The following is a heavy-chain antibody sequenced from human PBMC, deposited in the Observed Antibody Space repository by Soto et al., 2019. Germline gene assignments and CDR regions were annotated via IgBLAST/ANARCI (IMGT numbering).Heavy chain of an antibody. D-gene: IGHD1-7*01. CDR3: AGTTSHYWYYMDV. V-gene: IGHV6-1*01. CDR2: TYYRTRWYY. J-gene: IGHJ6*03. CDR1: GDSVSSNSAA. Sequence: QVQLQESGPGLVKPSQTLSLTCVISGDSVSSNSAAWNWIRQSPSRGLEWLGRTYYRTRWYYDYAVSVRSRITVNPDTSKIQFSLQLTSVSPEDTAVYYCAGTTSHYWYYMDVWGKGTTVTVSS.